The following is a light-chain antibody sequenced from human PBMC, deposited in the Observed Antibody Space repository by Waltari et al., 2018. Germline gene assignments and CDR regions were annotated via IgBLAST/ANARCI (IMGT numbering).Light chain of an antibody. J-gene: IGLJ3*02. V-gene: IGLV2-14*01. Sequence: QSALTQPASVSGSPGQSITISCTGTSSDVGGYNYVSWYQQHPGKVPTLLIFDVSNRPSGVSNRFSGSKSGNAASLTISGLQAEDESDYYCCSFTSRSTWVFGGGTKLTVL. CDR2: DVS. CDR1: SSDVGGYNY. CDR3: CSFTSRSTWV.